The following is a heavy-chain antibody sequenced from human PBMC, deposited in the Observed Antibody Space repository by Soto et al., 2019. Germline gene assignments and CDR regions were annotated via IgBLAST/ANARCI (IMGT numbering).Heavy chain of an antibody. CDR1: GFTFSSYA. Sequence: QVQLVESGGGVVQPGRSLRLSCAASGFTFSSYAMHWVRQAPGKGLEWVAVISYDGSNKYYAYSVKGRFTISRDNSKNTLYLQMNSLRAEDTAVYYCARDHVVVAATCRASDYGMDVWGQGTTVTVSS. D-gene: IGHD2-15*01. CDR2: ISYDGSNK. J-gene: IGHJ6*02. V-gene: IGHV3-30-3*01. CDR3: ARDHVVVAATCRASDYGMDV.